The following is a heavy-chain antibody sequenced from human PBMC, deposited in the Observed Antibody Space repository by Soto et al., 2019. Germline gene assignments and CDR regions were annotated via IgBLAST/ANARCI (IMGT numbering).Heavy chain of an antibody. CDR1: GGSISSGGYY. V-gene: IGHV4-31*03. CDR3: ARDRPLNYYGSGSYLRPTYYYYGMDV. CDR2: IYYSGST. Sequence: SETLSLTCTVSGGSISSGGYYWSWIRQHPGKGLEWIGYIYYSGSTYYNPSLKSRVTISVDTSKNQFSLKLSSVTAADTAVYYCARDRPLNYYGSGSYLRPTYYYYGMDVWGQGTTVTVSS. D-gene: IGHD3-10*01. J-gene: IGHJ6*02.